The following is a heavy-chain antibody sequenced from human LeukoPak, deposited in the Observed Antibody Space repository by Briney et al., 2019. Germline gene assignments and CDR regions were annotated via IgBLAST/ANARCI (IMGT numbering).Heavy chain of an antibody. CDR2: IYYSGST. J-gene: IGHJ4*02. CDR1: GGSISSSSYY. V-gene: IGHV4-39*07. CDR3: ARDTGGIDY. Sequence: SETLSLTCTVSGGSISSSSYYWGWIRQPPGKGLEWIGGIYYSGSTYYNPSLKSRVTISVDTSKNQFSLKLSSVTAADTAVYYCARDTGGIDYWGQGTLVTVSS. D-gene: IGHD3-16*01.